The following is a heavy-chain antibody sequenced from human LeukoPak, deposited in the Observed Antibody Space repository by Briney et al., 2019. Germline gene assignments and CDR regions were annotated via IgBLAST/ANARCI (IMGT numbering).Heavy chain of an antibody. CDR1: GYTYTSYY. J-gene: IGHJ2*01. V-gene: IGHV1-46*01. CDR3: ARDRTIERGYSYGYKWYFDL. Sequence: ASVKVSCKASGYTYTSYYMHWVRQAPGQGLEWMGIINPSGGSTSYAQKFQGRVTMTRDMSTSTVYMELSSLRSEDTAVYYCARDRTIERGYSYGYKWYFDLWGRGTLVTVSS. CDR2: INPSGGST. D-gene: IGHD5-18*01.